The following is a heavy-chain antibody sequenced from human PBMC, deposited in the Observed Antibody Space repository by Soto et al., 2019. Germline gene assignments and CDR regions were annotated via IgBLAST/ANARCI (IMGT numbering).Heavy chain of an antibody. CDR3: FGEPFRLVAFDI. CDR1: GYTFTGYY. V-gene: IGHV1-3*01. Sequence: GASVKVSCKASGYTFTGYYMHWVRQAPGQRLEWMGWINAGNGNTKYSQKFQGRVTITRDTSASTAYMELSNLRSEDTAVYYCFGEPFRLVAFDIWGQGTMVTVSS. J-gene: IGHJ3*02. D-gene: IGHD3-10*01. CDR2: INAGNGNT.